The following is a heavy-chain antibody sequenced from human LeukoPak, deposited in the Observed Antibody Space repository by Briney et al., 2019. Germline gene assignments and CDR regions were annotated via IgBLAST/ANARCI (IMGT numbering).Heavy chain of an antibody. D-gene: IGHD5-18*01. V-gene: IGHV4-34*01. J-gene: IGHJ4*02. CDR1: GXSFSGYY. CDR2: INHSGST. Sequence: SETLSLTCAVYGXSFSGYYGNWIRQPPGKGLEWIGEINHSGSTNYNPSLKSRVTMSLDASNNQFSLRLTSVTAADTAVYYCAKHGDTAMWLDYWGQGTLVTVSS. CDR3: AKHGDTAMWLDY.